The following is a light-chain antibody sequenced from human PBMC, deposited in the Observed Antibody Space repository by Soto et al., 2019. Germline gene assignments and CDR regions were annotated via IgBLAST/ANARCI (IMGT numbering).Light chain of an antibody. CDR1: SSNIGSNY. V-gene: IGLV1-47*01. CDR2: RNN. J-gene: IGLJ3*02. Sequence: QSVLTQPPSASGTPGQRVTISFSGSSSNIGSNYVYWYQQLPGTAPKLLIYRNNQRPSGVPDRFSGSKSGTSASLDISGLRSQDEADYYCAAWNASLSGWVFGGGTKLTVL. CDR3: AAWNASLSGWV.